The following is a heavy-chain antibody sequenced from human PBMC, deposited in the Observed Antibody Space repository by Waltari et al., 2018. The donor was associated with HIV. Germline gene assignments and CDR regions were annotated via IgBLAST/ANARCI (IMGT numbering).Heavy chain of an antibody. CDR1: GFILNDHY. J-gene: IGHJ4*01. D-gene: IGHD1-26*01. CDR3: ARAGLGGLIQDFDI. CDR2: IKAADGSA. Sequence: QVQLIQPQIEMRKPGTSVRLSCQASGFILNDHYIHWVRQGPRQVLGWVAVIKAADGSAGSAQKFHARLTLTRDSFLGIVHLDLMSLQSEDTAVYFCARAGLGGLIQDFDIWGRGTQLIVSS. V-gene: IGHV1-46*02.